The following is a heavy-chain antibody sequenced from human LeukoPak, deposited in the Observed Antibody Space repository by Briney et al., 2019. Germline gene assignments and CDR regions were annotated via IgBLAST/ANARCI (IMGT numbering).Heavy chain of an antibody. J-gene: IGHJ4*02. CDR1: GGTFSSYA. V-gene: IGHV1-69*06. CDR3: ARDHSSSGQLFDY. D-gene: IGHD6-13*01. CDR2: IIPIFGTA. Sequence: GASVKVSCKASGGTFSSYAISWVRQAPGQGLEWMGGIIPIFGTANYAQKFQGRVTITADKSTSTAYMELSSLRSEDTAVYYCARDHSSSGQLFDYWGQGTLVTVSS.